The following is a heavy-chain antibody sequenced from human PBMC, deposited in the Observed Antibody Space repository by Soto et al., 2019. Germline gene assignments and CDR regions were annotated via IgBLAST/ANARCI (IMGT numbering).Heavy chain of an antibody. J-gene: IGHJ6*02. CDR3: VRAYDFWSGIYGMDV. CDR2: INPNSGGT. Sequence: ASVKVSCKASGYTFTGYYMHWVRQAPGQGLEWMGWINPNSGGTNYAQKFQGRVTMTRDTSISTAYMELSRLRSDDTAVYYCVRAYDFWSGIYGMDVWGQGTTVTVSS. V-gene: IGHV1-2*02. CDR1: GYTFTGYY. D-gene: IGHD3-3*01.